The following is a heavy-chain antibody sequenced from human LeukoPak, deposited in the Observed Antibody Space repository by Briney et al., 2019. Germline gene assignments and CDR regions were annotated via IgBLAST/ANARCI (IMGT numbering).Heavy chain of an antibody. D-gene: IGHD2-15*01. Sequence: GGSLRLSCAASGFTFSNHGMLWVRQAPGKGLEWVSRINSDGSSTSYADSVKGRFTISRDNAKNTLYLQMNSLRAEDTAVYYCARDLKRYCSGGSCYSAWFDPWGQGTLVTVSS. J-gene: IGHJ5*02. CDR3: ARDLKRYCSGGSCYSAWFDP. CDR2: INSDGSST. V-gene: IGHV3-74*01. CDR1: GFTFSNHG.